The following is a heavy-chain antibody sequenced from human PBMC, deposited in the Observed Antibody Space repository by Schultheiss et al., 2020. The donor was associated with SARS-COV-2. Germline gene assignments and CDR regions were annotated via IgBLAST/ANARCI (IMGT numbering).Heavy chain of an antibody. CDR1: GFTFSSYG. J-gene: IGHJ6*02. CDR3: ARDQFAGIVPGGYGMDV. V-gene: IGHV3-30*03. D-gene: IGHD1-26*01. Sequence: GGSLRLSCAASGFTFSSYGMHWVRQAPGKGLEWVALISYEGDNKYYADSVKGRFTISRDNSKNTLYLQMNSLRAEDTAVYYCARDQFAGIVPGGYGMDVWGQGTTVTVSS. CDR2: ISYEGDNK.